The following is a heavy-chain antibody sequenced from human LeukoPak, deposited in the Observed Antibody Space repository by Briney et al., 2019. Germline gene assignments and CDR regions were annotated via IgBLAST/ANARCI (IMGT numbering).Heavy chain of an antibody. D-gene: IGHD3-10*01. Sequence: KPSETLSLTCTVSGGSISSSSYYWGWIRQPPGKGLEWIGSIYYSGSTYYNPSLKSRVTISVDTSKNQFSLKLSSVTAADTAVYYCARHPRLLWSGLFDYWGQGTLVTVSS. CDR1: GGSISSSSYY. CDR3: ARHPRLLWSGLFDY. J-gene: IGHJ4*02. V-gene: IGHV4-39*01. CDR2: IYYSGST.